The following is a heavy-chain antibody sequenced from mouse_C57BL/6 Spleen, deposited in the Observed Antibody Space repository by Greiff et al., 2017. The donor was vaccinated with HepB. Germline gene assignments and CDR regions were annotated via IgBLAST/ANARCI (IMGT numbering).Heavy chain of an antibody. CDR2: ISSGGDYI. V-gene: IGHV5-9-1*02. CDR1: GFTFSSYA. Sequence: EVQVVESGEGLVKPGGSLKLSCAASGFTFSSYAMSWVRQTPEKRLEWVAYISSGGDYIYYADTVKGRFTISRDNARNNLYLQMSSLKSEDTAMYYCTREVLGDYGSSSYYFDYWGQGTTLTVSS. J-gene: IGHJ2*01. CDR3: TREVLGDYGSSSYYFDY. D-gene: IGHD1-1*01.